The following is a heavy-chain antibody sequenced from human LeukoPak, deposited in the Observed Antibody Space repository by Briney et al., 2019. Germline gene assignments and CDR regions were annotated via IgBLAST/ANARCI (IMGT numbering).Heavy chain of an antibody. V-gene: IGHV4-38-2*02. D-gene: IGHD6-19*01. CDR2: MYHSGST. CDR3: VRHSGWYFGY. Sequence: SETLSLTCTVSGYSISSGYDWGWIRQPPGKGREWIGSMYHSGSTDYNASLKSRVTISVDTSKNQFFLKLSSVTAADTAVYYCVRHSGWYFGYWGQGTLVTVSS. CDR1: GYSISSGYD. J-gene: IGHJ4*02.